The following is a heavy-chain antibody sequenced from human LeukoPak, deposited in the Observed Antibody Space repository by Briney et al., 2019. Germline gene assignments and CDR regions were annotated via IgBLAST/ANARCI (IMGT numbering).Heavy chain of an antibody. CDR1: GFTFTTYA. CDR3: AKGVSGSLYYFDS. J-gene: IGHJ4*02. D-gene: IGHD5-12*01. V-gene: IGHV3-23*01. Sequence: GGSLRLSCAASGFTFTTYAMNWVRQAPGKGLEWVSGLSGGGGRTYCADSVKGRFTISRDSSKSTLFLQMNSLRADDTAVYYCAKGVSGSLYYFDSWGQGTLVTVSS. CDR2: LSGGGGRT.